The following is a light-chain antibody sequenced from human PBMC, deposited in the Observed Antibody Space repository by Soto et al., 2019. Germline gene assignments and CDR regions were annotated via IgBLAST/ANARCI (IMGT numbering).Light chain of an antibody. V-gene: IGKV3-20*01. CDR1: QSVGNSF. CDR3: QQYGSSPWT. J-gene: IGKJ1*01. CDR2: DTS. Sequence: VLTQSRGSLSFPPGGTATLSCRSSQSVGNSFVAWYQKKPGQPPRLLIYDTSKRATGIPDRFSGSVSGTDFNLSISRLEPEDFAVYECQQYGSSPWTFGQGTKVDIK.